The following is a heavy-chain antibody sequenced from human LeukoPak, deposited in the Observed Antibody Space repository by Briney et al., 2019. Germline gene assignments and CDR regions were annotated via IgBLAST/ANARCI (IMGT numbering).Heavy chain of an antibody. CDR3: ARHKSSGTYPLDY. D-gene: IGHD3-10*01. CDR1: GGSISSYY. V-gene: IGHV4-59*08. CDR2: IYYNGNT. J-gene: IGHJ4*02. Sequence: PSETLSLTCTVSGGSISSYYWSWIRQPPGKGLEWIAYIYYNGNTNYNPSLKSRVTISVDTSKNQFSLELSSVTAADTAVYYCARHKSSGTYPLDYWGQGTLVTVSS.